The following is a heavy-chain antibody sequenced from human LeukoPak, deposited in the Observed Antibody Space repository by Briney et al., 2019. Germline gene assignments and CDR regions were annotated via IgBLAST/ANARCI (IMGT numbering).Heavy chain of an antibody. CDR1: GFTFSSYW. D-gene: IGHD2-15*01. J-gene: IGHJ6*04. CDR2: INSDGSST. CDR3: ARGWEVVVVAAISLDV. V-gene: IGHV3-74*01. Sequence: GGSLRLSCAASGFTFSSYWMHWVRQAPGKGLVWVSRINSDGSSTSYADSVKGRFTISRDNAKNTLYLQMNSLRAEDTAVYYCARGWEVVVVAAISLDVGGKGTTVTVSS.